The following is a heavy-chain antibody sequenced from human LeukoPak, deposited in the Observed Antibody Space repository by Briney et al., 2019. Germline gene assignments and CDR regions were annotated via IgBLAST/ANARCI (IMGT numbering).Heavy chain of an antibody. CDR3: ATPAIDSSGFYGGCYAFDI. V-gene: IGHV4-31*03. D-gene: IGHD3-22*01. CDR2: IYYSGST. J-gene: IGHJ3*02. CDR1: GPSITIAGSA. Sequence: PWETLSLPCTVFGPSITIAGSAWGWIRQHPGKGLEWIGYIYYSGSTYYNPSLKSRVTKSVDTSKNQFSLKLSSVTAADTAVYYCATPAIDSSGFYGGCYAFDIWGQGTMVTVSS.